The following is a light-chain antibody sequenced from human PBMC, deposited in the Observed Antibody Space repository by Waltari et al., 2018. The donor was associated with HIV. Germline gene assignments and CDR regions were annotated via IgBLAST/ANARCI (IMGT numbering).Light chain of an antibody. Sequence: ETILTQSPGTLSLSPGERATLSCRASQSVSSSHLAWYQQKPGQAPRLLVYDASSRATGIPDRCSGSGSGTDFILTINGLEPEDFAVYYCQQYDNSRWTFGQGTKVEIK. CDR3: QQYDNSRWT. CDR2: DAS. V-gene: IGKV3-20*01. CDR1: QSVSSSH. J-gene: IGKJ1*01.